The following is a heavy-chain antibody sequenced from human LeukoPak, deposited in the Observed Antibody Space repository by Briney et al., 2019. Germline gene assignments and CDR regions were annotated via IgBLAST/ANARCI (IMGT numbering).Heavy chain of an antibody. Sequence: PSETLSLTCNVSGAFIRNYWWGWVRQPAGKGLEWIGRIYATGSTKFNPSLKSRLTLSMDTSTNQLTLRLTSVTAADTAVYFCARQGYTASYYFLDFWSQGTLVTVSS. CDR2: IYATGST. CDR1: GAFIRNYW. V-gene: IGHV4-4*07. CDR3: ARQGYTASYYFLDF. D-gene: IGHD1-26*01. J-gene: IGHJ4*02.